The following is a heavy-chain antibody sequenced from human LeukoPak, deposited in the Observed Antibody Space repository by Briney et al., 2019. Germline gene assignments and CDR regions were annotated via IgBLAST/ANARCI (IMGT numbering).Heavy chain of an antibody. CDR2: IIPIFGTA. CDR3: ARDGYCSGGSCPFDY. CDR1: GGTCSSYA. J-gene: IGHJ4*02. Sequence: GASVKVSCKASGGTCSSYAISWVRQAPGQGLEWMGGIIPIFGTANYAQKFQRRVTITTDESTSTAYMELSSLRSEDTAVYYCARDGYCSGGSCPFDYWGQGTLVTVSS. D-gene: IGHD2-15*01. V-gene: IGHV1-69*05.